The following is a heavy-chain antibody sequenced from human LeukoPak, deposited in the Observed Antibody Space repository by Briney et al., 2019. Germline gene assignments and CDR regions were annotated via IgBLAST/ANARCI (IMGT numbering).Heavy chain of an antibody. D-gene: IGHD1-26*01. Sequence: GGSLRLSCAASGYTVSIYWMNWVRQAPGKGLEWVGSIKQDGSETYYMESVQGRFTISRDNDMNFLYLQLSSLRAEDTAVYYCTRENSGSLSLEYWGQGTLVTVSS. J-gene: IGHJ4*02. CDR3: TRENSGSLSLEY. CDR1: GYTVSIYW. CDR2: IKQDGSET. V-gene: IGHV3-7*01.